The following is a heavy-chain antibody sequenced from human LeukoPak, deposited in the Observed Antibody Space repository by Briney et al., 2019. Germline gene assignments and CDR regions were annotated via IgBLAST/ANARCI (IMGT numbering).Heavy chain of an antibody. CDR3: AKDSITMVRGVIITSYFDY. V-gene: IGHV3-30*02. CDR2: IRYDGSNK. CDR1: GFTFSSYG. J-gene: IGHJ4*02. D-gene: IGHD3-10*01. Sequence: GGSLRLSCAASGFTFSSYGMHWVRQAPGKGLEWVAFIRYDGSNKYYADSVKGRFTISRDNSKNTLYLQMNSLRAEDTAVYYRAKDSITMVRGVIITSYFDYWGQGTLVTVSS.